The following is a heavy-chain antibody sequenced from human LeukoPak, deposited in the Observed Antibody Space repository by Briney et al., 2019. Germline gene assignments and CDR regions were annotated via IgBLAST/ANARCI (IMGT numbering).Heavy chain of an antibody. Sequence: PGGSLRLSCSGSGFTFTSFAMNWVRQAPGKGLEWISSISISSSHIYYADSVKGRFTISRDNAKNSLYLQMNSLRAEDTAVYYCARAWGTAMVTVYYGMDVWGQGTTVTVSS. J-gene: IGHJ6*02. CDR1: GFTFTSFA. CDR3: ARAWGTAMVTVYYGMDV. V-gene: IGHV3-21*01. CDR2: ISISSSHI. D-gene: IGHD5-18*01.